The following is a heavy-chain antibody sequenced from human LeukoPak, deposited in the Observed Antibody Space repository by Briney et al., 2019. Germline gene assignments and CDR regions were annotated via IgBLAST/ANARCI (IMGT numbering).Heavy chain of an antibody. CDR2: IISSGFST. CDR3: AKASGPGYSSGWYFDN. CDR1: GFTFSIYA. Sequence: PGGSLRLSCAASGFTFSIYAMRWVRQAPGKALEWVSAIISSGFSTYYADSLKGPFTISRDSSKNTLYLQMNSLRAEDTALYYCAKASGPGYSSGWYFDNWGQGTLVTVSS. V-gene: IGHV3-23*01. D-gene: IGHD6-19*01. J-gene: IGHJ4*02.